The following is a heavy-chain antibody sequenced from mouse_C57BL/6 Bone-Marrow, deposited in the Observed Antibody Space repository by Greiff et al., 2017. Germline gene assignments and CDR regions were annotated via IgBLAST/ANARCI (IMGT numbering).Heavy chain of an antibody. CDR3: ASAIYYYGSSYAMDY. Sequence: QVQLKESGPGLVAPSQSLSITCTVSGFSLTSYAISWVRQPPGKGLEWLGVIWTGGGTNYNSALKSRLSISKDNSKSQVILKMNSLQTDDTARYYCASAIYYYGSSYAMDYWGQGTSVTVSS. V-gene: IGHV2-9-1*01. D-gene: IGHD1-1*01. J-gene: IGHJ4*01. CDR1: GFSLTSYA. CDR2: IWTGGGT.